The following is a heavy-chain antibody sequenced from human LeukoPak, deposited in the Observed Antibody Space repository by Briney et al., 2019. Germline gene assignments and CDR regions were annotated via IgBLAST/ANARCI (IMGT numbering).Heavy chain of an antibody. CDR3: ARWVTARVAFDI. D-gene: IGHD5-18*01. CDR1: GYTFSSYD. V-gene: IGHV1-18*01. CDR2: ISVYNGNT. Sequence: ASVKVSCKAPGYTFSSYDISWVRQAPGQGLEWMGWISVYNGNTNYAQNLQGRVTVTTDTSTSTAYMELRSLRSDDTAVYYCARWVTARVAFDIWGQGTMVTVSS. J-gene: IGHJ3*02.